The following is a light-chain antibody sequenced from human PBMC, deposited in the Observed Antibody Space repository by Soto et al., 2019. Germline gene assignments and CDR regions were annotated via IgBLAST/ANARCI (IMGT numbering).Light chain of an antibody. Sequence: QSALTQPASVSGSPGQSITISCTGTSGDVGGYNYVSWYQQHPGKAPKLMIYDVSNRPSGVSNRFSGSKSGNTASLTISGLQAEDEADYYCSSYTSSSTFWVFGTGTKVTVL. CDR1: SGDVGGYNY. V-gene: IGLV2-14*01. CDR2: DVS. J-gene: IGLJ1*01. CDR3: SSYTSSSTFWV.